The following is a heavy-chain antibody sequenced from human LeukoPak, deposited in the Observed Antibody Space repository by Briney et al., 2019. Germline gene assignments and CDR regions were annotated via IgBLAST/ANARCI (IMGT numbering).Heavy chain of an antibody. CDR3: ARGRSSNYGPWRGGFGLDP. V-gene: IGHV4-34*01. CDR1: GGSFSGYY. J-gene: IGHJ5*02. D-gene: IGHD4-11*01. CDR2: INHSGST. Sequence: PSETLSLTCAVYGGSFSGYYWSWIRQPPGKGLEWIGEINHSGSTNYNPSLKSRVTISVDTSKNQFSLKLSSVTAADTAVYYCARGRSSNYGPWRGGFGLDPWGQGTLVTVSS.